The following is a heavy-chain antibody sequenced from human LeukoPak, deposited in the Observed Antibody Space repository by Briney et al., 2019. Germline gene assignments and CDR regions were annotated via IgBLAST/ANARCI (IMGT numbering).Heavy chain of an antibody. V-gene: IGHV3-48*04. CDR3: ARFYGDYFDY. J-gene: IGHJ4*02. CDR2: ISSSGSTI. CDR1: GFTFSSYS. Sequence: GGSLRLSCAASGFTFSSYSMNWVRQAPGKGLEWVSYISSSGSTIYYADSVKGRFTISRDNAKNSLYLQMNSLRAEDTAMYYCARFYGDYFDYWGQGTLVTVSS. D-gene: IGHD4-17*01.